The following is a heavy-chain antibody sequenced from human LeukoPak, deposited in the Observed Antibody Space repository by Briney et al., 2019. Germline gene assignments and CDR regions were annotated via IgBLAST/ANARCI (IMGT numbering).Heavy chain of an antibody. CDR3: GRAIDYYFDY. CDR1: GFTFSSYW. Sequence: GGSLRLSCAVYGFTFSSYWMRWVRQAPGKGLEWVANIKPDGSDKYYVDSVRGRFTISRDNAKNSLYLQMNSLRAEDTAVYYCGRAIDYYFDYWGQGTLVTVSS. J-gene: IGHJ4*02. V-gene: IGHV3-7*01. CDR2: IKPDGSDK. D-gene: IGHD3-9*01.